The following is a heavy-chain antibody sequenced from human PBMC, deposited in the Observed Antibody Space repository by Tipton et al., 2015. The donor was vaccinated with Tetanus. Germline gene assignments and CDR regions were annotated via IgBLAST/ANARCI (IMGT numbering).Heavy chain of an antibody. V-gene: IGHV4-31*03. Sequence: TLSLTCTVSGGSITSGGYYWRWIRQHPGKGLEWTGDIYYSGSTYYNPSLKSRVTISVDTSKNQFSLKLNSVTAADTAVYYCARDQARGARGWNYFDYWGQGTLVTVSS. CDR3: ARDQARGARGWNYFDY. CDR2: IYYSGST. D-gene: IGHD1-26*01. CDR1: GGSITSGGYY. J-gene: IGHJ4*02.